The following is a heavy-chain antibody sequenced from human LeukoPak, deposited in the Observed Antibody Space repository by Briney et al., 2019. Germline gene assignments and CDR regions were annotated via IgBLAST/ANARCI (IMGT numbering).Heavy chain of an antibody. D-gene: IGHD6-13*01. CDR1: GYTFTSYY. CDR3: ARAGDVAAAGNWFDP. Sequence: ASVKVSCKASGYTFTSYYMHWVRQAPGQGLEWMGIINPSGGSTSYAQKFQGRVTMTRDTSTSTVYMELSILRSEDTAVYYCARAGDVAAAGNWFDPWGQGTLVTVSS. J-gene: IGHJ5*02. CDR2: INPSGGST. V-gene: IGHV1-46*01.